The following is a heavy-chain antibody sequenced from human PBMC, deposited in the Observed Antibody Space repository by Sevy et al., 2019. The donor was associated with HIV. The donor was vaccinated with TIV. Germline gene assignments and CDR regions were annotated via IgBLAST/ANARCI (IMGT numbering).Heavy chain of an antibody. CDR2: LFYTDST. CDR1: GGSLNSYY. CDR3: ARDSDSGLDY. Sequence: SETLSLTCTVSGGSLNSYYWSWIRQPPGKGLEWIGYLFYTDSTNYNPSLKSRVTISVDMSKNKFALELRSVTAADTAVYYCARDSDSGLDYWGQGTLVTVSS. J-gene: IGHJ4*02. V-gene: IGHV4-59*01. D-gene: IGHD4-17*01.